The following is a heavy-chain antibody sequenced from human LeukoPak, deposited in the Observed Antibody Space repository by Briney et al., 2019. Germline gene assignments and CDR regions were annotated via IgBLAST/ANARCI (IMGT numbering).Heavy chain of an antibody. CDR2: ISSSGSTI. J-gene: IGHJ4*02. CDR1: GFTFSDYY. V-gene: IGHV3-11*01. Sequence: LRLSCAASGFTFSDYYMSWIRQAPGKGLEWVSYISSSGSTIYYADSVKGRFTISRDNAKNSLYLQMNSLRAEDTAVYYCARISDYYDSSGSDYWGQGTLVTVSS. CDR3: ARISDYYDSSGSDY. D-gene: IGHD3-22*01.